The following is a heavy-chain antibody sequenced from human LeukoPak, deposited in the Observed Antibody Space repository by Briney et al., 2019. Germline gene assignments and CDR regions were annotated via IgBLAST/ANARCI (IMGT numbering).Heavy chain of an antibody. D-gene: IGHD1-26*01. V-gene: IGHV4-59*12. CDR1: GGSISSYY. CDR2: IYYSGST. Sequence: SETLSLTCTVSGGSISSYYWSWIRQPPGKGLEWIGYIYYSGSTNYNPSLKSRVTISVDTSKNQLSLKLSSVTAADTAVYYCASDRYSGSYGAFDIWGQGTMVTVSS. J-gene: IGHJ3*02. CDR3: ASDRYSGSYGAFDI.